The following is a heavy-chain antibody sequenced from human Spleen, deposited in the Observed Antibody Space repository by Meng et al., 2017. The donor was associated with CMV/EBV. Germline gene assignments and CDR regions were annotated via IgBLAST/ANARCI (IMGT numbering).Heavy chain of an antibody. Sequence: GGSLRLSCAVSDFSVSDNYLSWVRQAPGKGLEWVAVVSYDGNNKYYADSVKGRFTISRDKSKKTLNLQMNSLRAEDTAVYFCARGYFDNYYYGMDVWGQGTTVTVSS. CDR2: VSYDGNNK. V-gene: IGHV3-30-3*01. J-gene: IGHJ6*02. CDR1: DFSVSDNY. D-gene: IGHD3-9*01. CDR3: ARGYFDNYYYGMDV.